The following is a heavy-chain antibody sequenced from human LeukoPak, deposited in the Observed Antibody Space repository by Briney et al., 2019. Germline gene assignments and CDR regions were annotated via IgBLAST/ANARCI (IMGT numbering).Heavy chain of an antibody. Sequence: SETLSLTCTVSGGSISSGSSYWSWIRQPAGKGLEWIGRIYTSGSTTYNPSLKSRVTISVDTSKNQFSLKLSSVTAADTAVYYCARVGYYDSSGYVDYWGQGTLVTVSS. J-gene: IGHJ4*02. CDR3: ARVGYYDSSGYVDY. CDR2: IYTSGST. V-gene: IGHV4-61*02. CDR1: GGSISSGSSY. D-gene: IGHD3-22*01.